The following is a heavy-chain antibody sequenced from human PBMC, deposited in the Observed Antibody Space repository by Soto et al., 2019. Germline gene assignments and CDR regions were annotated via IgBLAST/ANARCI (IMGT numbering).Heavy chain of an antibody. CDR3: ARRINRKSFGDHHYYFDY. Sequence: PSETLSLTCTVSGGSISSYYWSWIRQPPGKGLEWIGYTYYSGSTNYNPSLKSRVTISVDTSKNQFSLKLSSVTAADTAVYYCARRINRKSFGDHHYYFDYWGQGTLVTVSS. V-gene: IGHV4-59*01. D-gene: IGHD3-10*01. CDR1: GGSISSYY. J-gene: IGHJ4*02. CDR2: TYYSGST.